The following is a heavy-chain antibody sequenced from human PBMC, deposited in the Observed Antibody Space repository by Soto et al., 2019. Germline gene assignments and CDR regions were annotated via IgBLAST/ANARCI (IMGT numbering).Heavy chain of an antibody. CDR3: ARERGKAAAVHFDY. Sequence: EVQLVESGGGLVQPGGSLRLSCAASGFTFSSYWMHWVRQAPGKGLVWVSRINSDGSSTSYADSVKGQFTISRDNAKNTLYLQMTSLRAEDTAVYYCARERGKAAAVHFDYWGQGTLVTVSS. CDR2: INSDGSST. CDR1: GFTFSSYW. J-gene: IGHJ4*02. V-gene: IGHV3-74*01. D-gene: IGHD6-13*01.